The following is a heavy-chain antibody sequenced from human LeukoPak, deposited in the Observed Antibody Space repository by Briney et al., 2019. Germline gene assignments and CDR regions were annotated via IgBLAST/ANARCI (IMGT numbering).Heavy chain of an antibody. V-gene: IGHV1-18*01. CDR1: GYTFTSYG. CDR2: ISAYNGNT. J-gene: IGHJ6*02. Sequence: ASVKVFCKASGYTFTSYGIGWVRQAPGQGLEWMGWISAYNGNTNYAQKLQGRVTMTTDTSTSTAYMELRSLRSDDTAVYYCARDYAPRYYDILTGYGMDVWGQGTTVTVSS. CDR3: ARDYAPRYYDILTGYGMDV. D-gene: IGHD3-9*01.